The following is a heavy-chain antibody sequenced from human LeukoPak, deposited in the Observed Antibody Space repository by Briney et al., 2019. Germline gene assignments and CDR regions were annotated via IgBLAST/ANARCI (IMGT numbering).Heavy chain of an antibody. V-gene: IGHV3-21*01. Sequence: GGSLRRSCAASGFTFNTFNMNWVRQAPGKGLEWVSSITSGGDYIYYADSVKGRFTTSRDNAKNSLSLQLNSLRVEDTAVYYCARGHYDVLAASYKWTPDYWGQGTLVTVSS. CDR3: ARGHYDVLAASYKWTPDY. D-gene: IGHD3-9*01. CDR1: GFTFNTFN. J-gene: IGHJ4*02. CDR2: ITSGGDYI.